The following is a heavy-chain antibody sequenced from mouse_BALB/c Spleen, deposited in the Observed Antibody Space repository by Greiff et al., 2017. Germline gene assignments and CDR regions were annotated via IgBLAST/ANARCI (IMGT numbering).Heavy chain of an antibody. CDR2: IWSGGST. CDR3: ARSRTYYAPFAY. V-gene: IGHV2-2*02. D-gene: IGHD1-1*02. CDR1: GFSLTSYG. Sequence: QVQLQQSGPGLVQPSQSLSITCTVSGFSLTSYGVHWVRQSPGKGLEWLGVIWSGGSTDYNAAFISRLSISKDNSKSQVFFKMNSLQANDTAIYYCARSRTYYAPFAYWGQGTLVTVSA. J-gene: IGHJ3*01.